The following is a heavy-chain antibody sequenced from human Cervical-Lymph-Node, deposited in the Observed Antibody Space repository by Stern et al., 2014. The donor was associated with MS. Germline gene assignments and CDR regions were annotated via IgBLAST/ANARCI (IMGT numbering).Heavy chain of an antibody. D-gene: IGHD2-8*02. V-gene: IGHV4-39*01. J-gene: IGHJ4*02. CDR2: VYYSGAT. CDR1: GDSISSYTHY. CDR3: AKHACTGAACPFDL. Sequence: QLQLQESGPGLVKPSETLSLTCAVSGDSISSYTHYWAWIRQPPGKGLEWIGSVYYSGATYYNPSLQSPVTISVDTSKNHFPLGLNSVTAADTAVYYCAKHACTGAACPFDLWGQGTLVTVSS.